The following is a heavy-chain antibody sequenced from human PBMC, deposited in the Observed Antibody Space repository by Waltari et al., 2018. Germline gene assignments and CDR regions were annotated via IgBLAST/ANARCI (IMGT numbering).Heavy chain of an antibody. CDR3: VRRLRWSRAY. CDR2: MGSTGDVI. V-gene: IGHV3-48*03. J-gene: IGHJ4*02. D-gene: IGHD4-17*01. Sequence: EVQLVESGGGLVQPGGSLRLSCAAVGFPFSDFEMNWVRQAPGKWLEWVSYMGSTGDVIYYADSVKCRFTISRDNAKNSLFLHLSSLTGEDTAVYYCVRRLRWSRAYWGQGTPVTVSS. CDR1: GFPFSDFE.